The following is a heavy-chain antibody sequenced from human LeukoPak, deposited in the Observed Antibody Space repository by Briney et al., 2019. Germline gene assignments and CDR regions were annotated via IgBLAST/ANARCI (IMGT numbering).Heavy chain of an antibody. CDR1: GFTVSSNF. V-gene: IGHV3-53*01. Sequence: GGSLRLSCAASGFTVSSNFMSWVRQAPGKGLEWVSVIYSGGSTYYADSVKGRFTISRDNSENTLYLQMNSLRAEDTAVYYCAGGYSSGWFPQWGQGTLVTVSS. CDR3: AGGYSSGWFPQ. D-gene: IGHD6-19*01. J-gene: IGHJ4*02. CDR2: IYSGGST.